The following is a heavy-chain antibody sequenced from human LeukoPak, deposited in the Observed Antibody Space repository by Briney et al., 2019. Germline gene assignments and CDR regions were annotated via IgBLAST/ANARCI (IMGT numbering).Heavy chain of an antibody. CDR3: ARGPYSYDSSGAFDI. J-gene: IGHJ3*02. D-gene: IGHD3-22*01. V-gene: IGHV4-61*02. CDR1: GDSISSGDYY. Sequence: SETLSLTCTVSGDSISSGDYYWSWIRQPAGKGLEWIGRTSSSGSTNYNPSLKSRVTISVDTSKNQFSLKLSSVTAADTAVYFCARGPYSYDSSGAFDIWGQGTMVTVSS. CDR2: TSSSGST.